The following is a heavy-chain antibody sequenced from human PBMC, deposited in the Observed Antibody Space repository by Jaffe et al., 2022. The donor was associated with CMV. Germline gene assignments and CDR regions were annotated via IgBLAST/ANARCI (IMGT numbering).Heavy chain of an antibody. D-gene: IGHD3-3*01. Sequence: QVQLVESGGGLVKPGGSLRLSCAASGFTFSDYYMSWIRQAPGKGLEWVSYISSSGSTIYYADSVKGRFTISRDNAKNSLYLQMNSLRAEDTAVYYCARDHATYDFWSGYYMGAFDIWGQGTMVTVSS. J-gene: IGHJ3*02. CDR1: GFTFSDYY. CDR3: ARDHATYDFWSGYYMGAFDI. V-gene: IGHV3-11*01. CDR2: ISSSGSTI.